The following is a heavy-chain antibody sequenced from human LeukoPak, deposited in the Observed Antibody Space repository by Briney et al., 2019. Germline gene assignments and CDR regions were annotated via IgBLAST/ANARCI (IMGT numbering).Heavy chain of an antibody. CDR3: TRSQIRLGFFDY. CDR1: GYTFTDYY. D-gene: IGHD5-12*01. V-gene: IGHV1-2*02. J-gene: IGHJ4*02. CDR2: IDPNSGDT. Sequence: ASVKVSCKASGYTFTDYYFQWVRQAPGQGLEWMGWIDPNSGDTNYAQKFQGRVTMTRGTSISTAYMELTGLRSDDTTIYYCTRSQIRLGFFDYWGQGTLVTVSS.